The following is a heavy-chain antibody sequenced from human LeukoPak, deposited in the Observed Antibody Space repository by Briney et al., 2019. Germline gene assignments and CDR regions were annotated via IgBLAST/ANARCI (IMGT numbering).Heavy chain of an antibody. J-gene: IGHJ4*02. CDR1: GFTVSSNS. CDR2: IYSDNT. D-gene: IGHD6-13*01. V-gene: IGHV3-66*03. Sequence: GRSLRLSCTVSGFTVSSNSMSWVRQAPGKGLEWVSFIYSDNTHYSDSVKGLFTISIDNSKNTVYLQMNSLRAEDTAVYYCVRGAYSSSWLTFDYWGQGTLVTVSS. CDR3: VRGAYSSSWLTFDY.